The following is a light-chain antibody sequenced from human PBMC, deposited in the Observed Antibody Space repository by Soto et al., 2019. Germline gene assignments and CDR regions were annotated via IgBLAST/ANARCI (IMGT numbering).Light chain of an antibody. CDR1: SSDVGAYNY. CDR3: TSFTSASTQV. V-gene: IGLV2-14*01. Sequence: QSVLTQPASVSGSPGQSITISCTGTSSDVGAYNYVSWYQQHPGKAPELMIYDVSNRPSGVSNRFSGSKSGNTASLTISGLQAEDEADYYCTSFTSASTQVFGGGTKLTVL. J-gene: IGLJ2*01. CDR2: DVS.